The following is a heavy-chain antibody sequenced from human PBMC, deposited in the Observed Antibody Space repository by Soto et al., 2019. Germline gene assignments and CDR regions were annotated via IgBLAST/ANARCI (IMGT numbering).Heavy chain of an antibody. CDR1: GFTFSSYA. CDR2: ISGSGGST. Sequence: GGSLRLSCAASGFTFSSYAMSWVRQAPGKGLEWVSAISGSGGSTYYADSVKGRFTISRDNSKNTLYLQMTSLRAEDTAVYYCAKEGGTIGFYYYYYMDVWGKGTTVTVSS. V-gene: IGHV3-23*01. D-gene: IGHD3-3*01. CDR3: AKEGGTIGFYYYYYMDV. J-gene: IGHJ6*03.